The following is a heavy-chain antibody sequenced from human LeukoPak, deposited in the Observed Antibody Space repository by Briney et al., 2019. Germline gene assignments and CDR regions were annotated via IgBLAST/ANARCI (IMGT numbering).Heavy chain of an antibody. CDR1: GFTFSSYA. CDR2: ISGSGAGT. D-gene: IGHD1-20*01. V-gene: IGHV3-23*01. CDR3: AKENNWNDGRFNYFDY. Sequence: GGSLRLSCAASGFTFSSYAMTWVRQAPGKGLKWVSTISGSGAGTYYADSVKGRFTISRDNSKSTLYLQMNGLRADDTAVYYCAKENNWNDGRFNYFDYWGQGTLVTVSS. J-gene: IGHJ4*02.